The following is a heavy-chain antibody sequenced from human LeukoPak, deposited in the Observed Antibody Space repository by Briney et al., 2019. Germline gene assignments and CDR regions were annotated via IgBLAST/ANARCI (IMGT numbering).Heavy chain of an antibody. CDR1: GGTFSSYA. Sequence: SVKVSCMASGGTFSSYAISWVRQAPGQWLEWMGRIIPILGIANYAQKFQGRVTITADKSTSTAYMELSSLRSEDTAVYYCARQKTSDGSSWYMDYWGQGTLVTVSS. CDR2: IIPILGIA. J-gene: IGHJ4*02. V-gene: IGHV1-69*04. D-gene: IGHD6-13*01. CDR3: ARQKTSDGSSWYMDY.